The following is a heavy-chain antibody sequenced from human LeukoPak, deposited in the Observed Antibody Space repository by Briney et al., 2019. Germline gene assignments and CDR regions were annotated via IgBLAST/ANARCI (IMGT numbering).Heavy chain of an antibody. CDR2: ITMSSTYI. J-gene: IGHJ4*02. V-gene: IGHV3-21*01. Sequence: PGGSLRLSCAASGFSFSTYNMNWVRQAPGKGLEWVSSITMSSTYIYYADSVKGRFTISRDNAKNSVFLQMNSLRAGDTAVYYCARVFRDYYFDSWGQGTLVTVSS. CDR1: GFSFSTYN. CDR3: ARVFRDYYFDS. D-gene: IGHD2-21*01.